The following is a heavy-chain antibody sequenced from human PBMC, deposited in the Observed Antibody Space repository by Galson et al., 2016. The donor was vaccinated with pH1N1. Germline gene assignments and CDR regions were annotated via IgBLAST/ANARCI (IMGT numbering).Heavy chain of an antibody. D-gene: IGHD1-26*01. CDR3: ATEDYYTSLY. V-gene: IGHV3-7*01. Sequence: SLRLSCAASGFIVSDYWMSWVRQAPGEGLEWVAKINQDGSRKYYVDSMKGRCTISRDNAENSLSLQMNSLRVEDTALYYCATEDYYTSLYWGQGILVTVSS. CDR1: GFIVSDYW. CDR2: INQDGSRK. J-gene: IGHJ4*02.